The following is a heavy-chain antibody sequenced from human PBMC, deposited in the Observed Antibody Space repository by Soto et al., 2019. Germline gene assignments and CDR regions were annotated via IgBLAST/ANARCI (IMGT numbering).Heavy chain of an antibody. CDR1: GGSISSSSYY. CDR2: IYHSGST. V-gene: IGHV4-39*07. CDR3: ARVTGTTRDYYSMDV. J-gene: IGHJ6*02. D-gene: IGHD1-1*01. Sequence: SETLSLTCTVSGGSISSSSYYWGWIRQPPGKGLEWIGSIYHSGSTYYNPSLKSRVTISVDTSKNQFSLKLSSVTAADTAVYYCARVTGTTRDYYSMDVWGQGTTVTVSS.